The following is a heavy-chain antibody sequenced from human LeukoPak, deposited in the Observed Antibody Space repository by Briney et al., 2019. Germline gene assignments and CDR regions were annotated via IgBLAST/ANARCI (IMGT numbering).Heavy chain of an antibody. Sequence: GGSLRLSCAASEFTFSSYGMSWVRQAPGRGLEWVSSISGSGGSTQYADSVQGRFAISRDNSKNVLYLQMNSLRAEDTAVYFCARDPDGDYIGTFDMWGRGTMVSVSS. CDR3: ARDPDGDYIGTFDM. D-gene: IGHD4-17*01. J-gene: IGHJ3*02. CDR2: ISGSGGST. V-gene: IGHV3-23*01. CDR1: EFTFSSYG.